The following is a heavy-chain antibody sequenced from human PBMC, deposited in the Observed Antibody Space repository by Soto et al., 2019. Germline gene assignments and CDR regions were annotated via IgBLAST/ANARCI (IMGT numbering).Heavy chain of an antibody. CDR2: IYYSGST. D-gene: IGHD3-9*01. Sequence: TLSLTCTVSGASISGYYWSWIRQPPGKGLEWIGYIYYSGSTNYNPSLKSRVTMSVDTSKNQFSLKLTSVTAADTAVYYCVGYYDILTGLDYWGQGTLVTVSS. CDR1: GASISGYY. CDR3: VGYYDILTGLDY. J-gene: IGHJ4*02. V-gene: IGHV4-59*01.